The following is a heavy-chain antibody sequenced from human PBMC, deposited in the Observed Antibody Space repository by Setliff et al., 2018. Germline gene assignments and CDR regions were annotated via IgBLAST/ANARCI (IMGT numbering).Heavy chain of an antibody. V-gene: IGHV1-3*01. Sequence: ASVKVSCKASGYTFTIYAIHWVRQAPGQRLEWMGWINAGNGNTKYSQKFQGRVTITRDTSASTAYMELSSLRSEDTAVYYCARGATVVIYYYMDVWGKGTTVTVSS. D-gene: IGHD4-17*01. CDR1: GYTFTIYA. J-gene: IGHJ6*03. CDR3: ARGATVVIYYYMDV. CDR2: INAGNGNT.